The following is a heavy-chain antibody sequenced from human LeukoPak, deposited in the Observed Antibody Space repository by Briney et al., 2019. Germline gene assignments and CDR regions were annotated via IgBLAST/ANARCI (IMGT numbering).Heavy chain of an antibody. V-gene: IGHV3-23*01. D-gene: IGHD3-9*01. J-gene: IGHJ6*03. CDR3: AKDGGEYYDILTGYYPRLYYMDV. CDR2: ISGSGGST. CDR1: GFTFSTYG. Sequence: KTGGSLRLSCVASGFTFSTYGMSWVRQAPGKGLEWVSAISGSGGSTYYADSVKGRFTISRDNSKNTLYLQMNSLRAEDTAVYYCAKDGGEYYDILTGYYPRLYYMDVWGKGTTVTISS.